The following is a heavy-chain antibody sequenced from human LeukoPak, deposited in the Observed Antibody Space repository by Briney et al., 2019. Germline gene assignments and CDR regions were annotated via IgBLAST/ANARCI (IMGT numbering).Heavy chain of an antibody. V-gene: IGHV3-9*03. CDR1: GFTFDDYA. CDR2: IRWNSRSI. D-gene: IGHD4-17*01. CDR3: ARDYGTWYFDL. Sequence: GGSLRLSCAASGFTFDDYAMHWVRHAPGKGLEWVSGIRWNSRSIGYADSVKGRFTISRDNAKNSLYLQIISLRAEDMALYYCARDYGTWYFDLWGRGTLVTVSS. J-gene: IGHJ2*01.